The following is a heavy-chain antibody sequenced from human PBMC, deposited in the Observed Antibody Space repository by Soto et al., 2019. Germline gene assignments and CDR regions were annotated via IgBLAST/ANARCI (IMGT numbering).Heavy chain of an antibody. J-gene: IGHJ4*02. CDR3: ARGSSRWDY. V-gene: IGHV4-4*07. Sequence: SDTLSLTCTDSCGSISSFYWSWIRQPAGKGLEWIGRIYSGGRNNYNPSLKSRVTMSVDTSKNQFSLRLSSVTAADTAMYYCARGSSRWDYWGQGTLVTVSS. CDR2: IYSGGRN. CDR1: CGSISSFY. D-gene: IGHD6-13*01.